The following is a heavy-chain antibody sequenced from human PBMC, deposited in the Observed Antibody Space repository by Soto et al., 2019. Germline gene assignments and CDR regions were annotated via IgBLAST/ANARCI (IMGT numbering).Heavy chain of an antibody. J-gene: IGHJ4*02. CDR1: GFSITGNGEG. V-gene: IGHV2-5*02. D-gene: IGHD2-2*01. Sequence: GPTLVNPTQTLTLTCTFSGFSITGNGEGVGWIRQPPGKALEWLALIYWADDKRYSPSLRNRLTITLDNSKDQVILTMTDMGPADTATYYCAHGYVQLLATFHYFDSWGQGTQVTVSS. CDR2: IYWADDK. CDR3: AHGYVQLLATFHYFDS.